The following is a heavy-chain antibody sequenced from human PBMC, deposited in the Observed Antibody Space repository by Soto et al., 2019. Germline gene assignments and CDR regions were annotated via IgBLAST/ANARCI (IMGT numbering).Heavy chain of an antibody. D-gene: IGHD2-15*01. J-gene: IGHJ4*02. CDR1: GFTFSMYW. CDR3: AREVGRGSGSYYLDS. Sequence: EVQLVESGGGLVQPGGSLRLSCAASGFTFSMYWMHWVRQASGQGLLWVSRINGDGTDTTYADSVKGRFTISRDNAKNKVYLQMNGLRAEDTAVYYCAREVGRGSGSYYLDSWGQETLVTVSS. V-gene: IGHV3-74*03. CDR2: INGDGTDT.